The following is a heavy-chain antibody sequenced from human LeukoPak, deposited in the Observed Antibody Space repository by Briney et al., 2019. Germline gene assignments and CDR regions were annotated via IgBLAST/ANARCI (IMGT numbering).Heavy chain of an antibody. J-gene: IGHJ3*02. D-gene: IGHD3-22*01. Sequence: GESLKISCKGSGYSFTSYWIGWVRQMPGKGQEWMGIIYPGDSDTRYSPSFQGQVTISADKSISTAYLQWSSLKASDTAMYYCARLSVDDSSGYYYDGAFDIWGQGTMVTVSS. CDR2: IYPGDSDT. CDR3: ARLSVDDSSGYYYDGAFDI. V-gene: IGHV5-51*01. CDR1: GYSFTSYW.